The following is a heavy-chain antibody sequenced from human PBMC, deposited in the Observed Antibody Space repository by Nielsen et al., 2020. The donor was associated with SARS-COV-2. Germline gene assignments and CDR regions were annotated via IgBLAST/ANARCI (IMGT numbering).Heavy chain of an antibody. CDR1: GYSFTSYW. J-gene: IGHJ6*02. CDR2: IYPGDSDT. D-gene: IGHD4-23*01. CDR3: ASGADYAAYGGDPDYGMDV. Sequence: KVSCKGSGYSFTSYWIGWVRQMPGKGLEWMGIIYPGDSDTRYSPSFQGQVTISADKSISTAYLQWSSLKASDTAMYYCASGADYAAYGGDPDYGMDVWGQGTTVPSP. V-gene: IGHV5-51*01.